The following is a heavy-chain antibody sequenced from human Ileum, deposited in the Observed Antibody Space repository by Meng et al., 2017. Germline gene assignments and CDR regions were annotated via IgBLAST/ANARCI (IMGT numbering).Heavy chain of an antibody. CDR1: GFTFSNYI. CDR2: VSYDGSNE. Sequence: RVGCGGGVVQPGRSLRLCCTAPGFTFSNYIMHWVRQATGKGPEWLTAVSYDGSNEYYADSVRGRFTISRDNSKNTLYLQMNSLTPEDTAVYYCGREPSFGEHDFWGQGTLVTVSS. CDR3: GREPSFGEHDF. D-gene: IGHD3-10*01. V-gene: IGHV3-30*01. J-gene: IGHJ4*02.